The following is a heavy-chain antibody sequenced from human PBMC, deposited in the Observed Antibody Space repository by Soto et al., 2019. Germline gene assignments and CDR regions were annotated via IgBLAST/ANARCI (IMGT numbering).Heavy chain of an antibody. CDR1: GFTFSSYV. Sequence: GGSLRLSCAASGFTFSSYVMHWVRQAPGKGLEWVAVISYDGSNKYYADSVKGRFTISRDNSKNTLYLQMNSLRAEDTAVYYCAKASVSTSRYGMDVWGQGTTVTVSS. D-gene: IGHD2-2*01. CDR2: ISYDGSNK. CDR3: AKASVSTSRYGMDV. V-gene: IGHV3-30*18. J-gene: IGHJ6*02.